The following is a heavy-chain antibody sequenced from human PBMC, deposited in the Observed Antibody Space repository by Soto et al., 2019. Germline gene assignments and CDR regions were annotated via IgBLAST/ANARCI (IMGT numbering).Heavy chain of an antibody. V-gene: IGHV1-2*02. CDR2: INPNSGGT. CDR1: GYTFTGYY. D-gene: IGHD3-10*01. Sequence: AASVKVSCKASGYTFTGYYMHWVRQAPGQGLEWMGWINPNSGGTNYAQKFQGRVTMTRDTSISTAYMELSRLRSDDTAVYYCARRSMVRGVIISSVWFDPWGQGTLVTVSS. J-gene: IGHJ5*02. CDR3: ARRSMVRGVIISSVWFDP.